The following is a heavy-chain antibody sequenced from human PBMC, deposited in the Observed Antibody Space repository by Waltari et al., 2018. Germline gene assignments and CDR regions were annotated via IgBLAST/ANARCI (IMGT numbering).Heavy chain of an antibody. CDR3: ARLIVVPTSDAFDI. CDR2: IYYGGST. Sequence: QLQLQESGPGLVKPSETLSLTCTVSGGSISSSSYYWGWIRQPPGKGLEWIGSIYYGGSTYYNPSLKSRVTISVDTSKNQFSLKLSSVTAADTAVYYCARLIVVPTSDAFDIWGQGTMVTVSS. V-gene: IGHV4-39*01. D-gene: IGHD3-22*01. CDR1: GGSISSSSYY. J-gene: IGHJ3*02.